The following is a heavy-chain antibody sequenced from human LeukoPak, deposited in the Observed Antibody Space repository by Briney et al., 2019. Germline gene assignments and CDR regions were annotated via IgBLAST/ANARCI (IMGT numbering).Heavy chain of an antibody. Sequence: GGSLRLSCAASGFTFSSYEMNWVRQAPGRGLEWVSYISSSGSTIYYADSVKGRFTISRDNAKNSLYLQMNSLRAEGTAVYYCARMVRGVMFDYWGQRTLVTVSS. CDR3: ARMVRGVMFDY. CDR1: GFTFSSYE. J-gene: IGHJ4*02. V-gene: IGHV3-48*03. CDR2: ISSSGSTI. D-gene: IGHD3-10*01.